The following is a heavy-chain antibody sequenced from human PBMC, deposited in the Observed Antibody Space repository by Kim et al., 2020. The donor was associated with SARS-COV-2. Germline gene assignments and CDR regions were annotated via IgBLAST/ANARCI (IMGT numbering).Heavy chain of an antibody. Sequence: NPSLTSRVTISVDTSKSQFSLKLSSVTAADTAVYYCARGRGYYYGSGGTYWGQGTLVTVSS. D-gene: IGHD3-10*01. V-gene: IGHV4-34*01. J-gene: IGHJ4*02. CDR3: ARGRGYYYGSGGTY.